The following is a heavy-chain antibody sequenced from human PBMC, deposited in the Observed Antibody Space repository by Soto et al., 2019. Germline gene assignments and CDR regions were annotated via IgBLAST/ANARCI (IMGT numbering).Heavy chain of an antibody. CDR3: ASEGYYGSGSYRGWFDP. CDR1: GGSFSGYY. D-gene: IGHD3-10*01. Sequence: SETLSLTCAVYGGSFSGYYWSWIRQPPGKGLEWIGEINHSGSTNYNPSLKSRVTISVDTSKNQFSLKLSSVTAADTAVYYCASEGYYGSGSYRGWFDPWGQGTLVTVSS. J-gene: IGHJ5*02. CDR2: INHSGST. V-gene: IGHV4-34*01.